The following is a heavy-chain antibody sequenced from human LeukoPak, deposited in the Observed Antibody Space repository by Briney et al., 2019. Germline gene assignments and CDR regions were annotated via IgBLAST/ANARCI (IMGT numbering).Heavy chain of an antibody. CDR1: GVSISSSSHY. V-gene: IGHV4-39*01. D-gene: IGHD6-19*01. CDR3: ARHLYSSAWYADY. CDR2: IYYSGSS. Sequence: SETLSLTCTVSGVSISSSSHYWGWIRQPPGKGLEWIGSIYYSGSSYYNPSLKSRVTISVDTPKNQFSLKLSSVTAADTAVYYCARHLYSSAWYADYWGQGTLVTVSS. J-gene: IGHJ4*02.